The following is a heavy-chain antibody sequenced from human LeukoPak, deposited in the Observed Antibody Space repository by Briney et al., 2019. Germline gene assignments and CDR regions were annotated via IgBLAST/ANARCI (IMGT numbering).Heavy chain of an antibody. V-gene: IGHV3-48*01. CDR1: GFTFSSYG. CDR2: ISSSSNTI. Sequence: GGSLRLSCAASGFTFSSYGMIWVRQAPGKGLEWISYISSSSNTIYYADSVKGRFTISGDNAKNLLYLQVSSLRAEDTAVYYCARDPGLMRAAACGDYWGQGTLVIVSS. CDR3: ARDPGLMRAAACGDY. J-gene: IGHJ4*02. D-gene: IGHD6-13*01.